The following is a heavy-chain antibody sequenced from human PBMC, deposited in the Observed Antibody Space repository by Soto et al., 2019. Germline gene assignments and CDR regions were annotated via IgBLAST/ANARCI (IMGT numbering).Heavy chain of an antibody. CDR2: IYYSGST. J-gene: IGHJ4*02. CDR3: ARVEREYYYDSSGYSYFDY. CDR1: GGSISSGDYY. Sequence: TLSLTCTVSGGSISSGDYYWSWIRQPPGKGLEWIGYIYYSGSTYYNPSLKSRVTISVDTSKNQFSLKLSSVTAADTAVYYCARVEREYYYDSSGYSYFDYWGQGTLVTVSS. D-gene: IGHD3-22*01. V-gene: IGHV4-30-4*01.